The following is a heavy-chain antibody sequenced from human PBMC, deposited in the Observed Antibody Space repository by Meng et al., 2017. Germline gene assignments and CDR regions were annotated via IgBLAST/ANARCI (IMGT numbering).Heavy chain of an antibody. CDR3: ARAYYDSSGSKPLDWYFDL. J-gene: IGHJ2*01. V-gene: IGHV4-31*03. CDR1: GGSISSGGYY. Sequence: QVQLQESGPGLVKPSQTLSLTCTVSGGSISSGGYYWSWIRQHPGKGLEWIGYIYYSGSTYYNPSLKSRVTISVDTSKNQFSLKLSPVTAADTAVYYCARAYYDSSGSKPLDWYFDLWGRGTLVTVSS. D-gene: IGHD3-22*01. CDR2: IYYSGST.